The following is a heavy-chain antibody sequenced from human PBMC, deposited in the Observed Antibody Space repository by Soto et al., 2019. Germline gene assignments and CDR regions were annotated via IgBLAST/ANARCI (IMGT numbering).Heavy chain of an antibody. CDR3: ARGSYYYGSGSYYLDY. CDR2: VYYSGST. CDR1: GDSISNYC. Sequence: SETLSLTCTVSGDSISNYCWSWIRQPPGKGLEWIGCVYYSGSTNYNPSLKSRVTISVDTSKNQFSLKLSSVTAADTAVYYCARGSYYYGSGSYYLDYWGQGALVTVSS. V-gene: IGHV4-59*01. J-gene: IGHJ4*02. D-gene: IGHD3-10*01.